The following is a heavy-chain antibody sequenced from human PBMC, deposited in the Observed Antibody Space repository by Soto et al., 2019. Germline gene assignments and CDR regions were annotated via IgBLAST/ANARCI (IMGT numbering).Heavy chain of an antibody. CDR3: ARGGWTTYYSPFFDY. CDR2: IYWDDDK. D-gene: IGHD3-10*01. J-gene: IGHJ4*02. Sequence: QITLKGSGPTLVKPTQTLTLTCTFSGFSLSTSGVGVGWIRQPPGKALEWLALIYWDDDKRYRPSLKSRLTITKDTSKNQVVLTLTKLDTVDTATYYCARGGWTTYYSPFFDYWGQGTLVTVSS. CDR1: GFSLSTSGVG. V-gene: IGHV2-5*02.